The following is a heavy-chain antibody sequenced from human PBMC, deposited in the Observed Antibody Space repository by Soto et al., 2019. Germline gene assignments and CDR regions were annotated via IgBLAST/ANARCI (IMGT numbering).Heavy chain of an antibody. D-gene: IGHD2-8*01. V-gene: IGHV1-58*01. CDR2: IAVGSGYT. Sequence: SVKVSCKASGFTFTSSAFQWVRQARGQRLEWIGWIAVGSGYTNYAQRFQDRVTLTRDMSTATTYMELSRLTSEDTAIYYCAADATAWQQMVPSDYWGQGTLVTAPQ. CDR1: GFTFTSSA. CDR3: AADATAWQQMVPSDY. J-gene: IGHJ4*02.